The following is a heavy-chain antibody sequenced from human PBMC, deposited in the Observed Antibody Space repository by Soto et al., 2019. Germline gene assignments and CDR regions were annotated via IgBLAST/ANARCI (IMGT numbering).Heavy chain of an antibody. V-gene: IGHV5-10-1*01. CDR1: GYSFTSYW. CDR3: ARLGPSIAAGDTDGWFDP. J-gene: IGHJ5*02. CDR2: IDPSDSYT. Sequence: PGESLXISCKGSGYSFTSYWISWVRQMPGKGLEWMGRIDPSDSYTNYSPSFQGHVTISADKSISTAYLQWSSLKASDTAMYYCARLGPSIAAGDTDGWFDPWGQGTLVTVSS. D-gene: IGHD6-13*01.